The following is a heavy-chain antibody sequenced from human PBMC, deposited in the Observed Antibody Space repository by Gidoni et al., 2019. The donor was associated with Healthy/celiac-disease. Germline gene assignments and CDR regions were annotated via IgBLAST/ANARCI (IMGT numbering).Heavy chain of an antibody. CDR2: IWYDGSNK. J-gene: IGHJ4*02. CDR3: ARDRGVATGPPRGLGY. D-gene: IGHD5-12*01. V-gene: IGHV3-33*01. CDR1: IYGSYG. Sequence: IYGSYGMHWVRQAPGKGLEWVAVIWYDGSNKYYADSVKGRFTISRDNSKNTLYLQMNSLRAEDPAVYYCARDRGVATGPPRGLGYWGQGTLVTVSS.